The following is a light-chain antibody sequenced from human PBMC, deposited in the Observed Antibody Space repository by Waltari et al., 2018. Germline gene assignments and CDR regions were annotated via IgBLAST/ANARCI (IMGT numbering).Light chain of an antibody. CDR1: GSAVGDFNS. V-gene: IGLV2-11*01. CDR3: CSYAGIWV. CDR2: DVT. J-gene: IGLJ3*02. Sequence: QSALTQPRSVSGSPGQSVTISCAGTGSAVGDFNSASWYQQHPGKAPKLVIFDVTKRPSGVPDRFSGSKSGTSASLTVSGLQAEDEADYYCCSYAGIWVFGGGTKLTVL.